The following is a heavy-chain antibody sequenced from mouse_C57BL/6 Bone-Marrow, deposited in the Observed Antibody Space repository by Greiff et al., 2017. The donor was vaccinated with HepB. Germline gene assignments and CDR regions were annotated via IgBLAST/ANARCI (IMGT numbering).Heavy chain of an antibody. Sequence: EVQGVESGPGLVKPSQTVFLTCTVTGISITTGNYRWSWIRQFPGNKLEWIGYIYYSGTITYNPSLTSRTTITRDTPKNQFFLEMNSLTAEDTATYYGAREGNYYGSSYGGFFDYWGQGTTLTVSS. CDR3: AREGNYYGSSYGGFFDY. CDR2: IYYSGTI. V-gene: IGHV3-5*01. D-gene: IGHD1-1*01. CDR1: GISITTGNYR. J-gene: IGHJ2*01.